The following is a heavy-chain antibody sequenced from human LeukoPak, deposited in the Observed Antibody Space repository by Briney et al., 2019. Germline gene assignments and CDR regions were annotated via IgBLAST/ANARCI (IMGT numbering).Heavy chain of an antibody. CDR1: GFSFSTSG. CDR2: ISKDGRKN. V-gene: IGHV3-30*04. CDR3: ARDLLNYGSAYYDVGIFDS. D-gene: IGHD3-10*01. Sequence: GGSLRLSCEASGFSFSTSGVHWVRQAPGKWLEWMAVISKDGRKNHYADSVKGRFTISRDNSKSTLFLQMNSLRPEDTAIYYCARDLLNYGSAYYDVGIFDSWGQGTLVTVSS. J-gene: IGHJ4*02.